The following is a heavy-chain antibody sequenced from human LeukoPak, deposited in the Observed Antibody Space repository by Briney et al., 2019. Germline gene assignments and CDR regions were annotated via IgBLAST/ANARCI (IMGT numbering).Heavy chain of an antibody. CDR2: IIPNSGGT. V-gene: IGHV1-2*06. CDR1: GYTFTGYY. D-gene: IGHD6-13*01. Sequence: ASVKVSCKASGYTFTGYYMHWVRQAPGQGLEWMGRIIPNSGGTNYAQKFQGRVTMTRDTSISTAYLELSRLRSDDTAVYYCARVAFGYSHSGLDYWGQGTLVTVSS. CDR3: ARVAFGYSHSGLDY. J-gene: IGHJ4*02.